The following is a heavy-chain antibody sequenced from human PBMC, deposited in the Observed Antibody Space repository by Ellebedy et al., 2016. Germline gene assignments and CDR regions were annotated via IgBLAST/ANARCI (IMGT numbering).Heavy chain of an antibody. CDR3: ARDKYGDYGYDY. CDR1: GFTFTTYV. Sequence: GGSLRLSXVASGFTFTTYVLNWVRQAPGKGLEWVSSISSSSSYIYYADSVKGRFTISRDNAKNSLYLQMNSLRAEDTAVYYCARDKYGDYGYDYWGQGTLVTVSS. V-gene: IGHV3-21*01. J-gene: IGHJ4*02. D-gene: IGHD4-17*01. CDR2: ISSSSSYI.